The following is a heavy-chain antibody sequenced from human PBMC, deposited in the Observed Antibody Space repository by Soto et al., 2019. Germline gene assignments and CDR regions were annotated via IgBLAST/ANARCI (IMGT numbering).Heavy chain of an antibody. Sequence: QVPLVESGGGLVKPGGSLRLSCAASGFTFSDYYMSWIRQAPGKGLEWVSNIRTSGSTINYAASVKGRFTISRDNAKNSLYLQMTGLRAEDTAVYYCARVSPPLDYWGQGTLVTVSS. CDR2: IRTSGSTI. CDR3: ARVSPPLDY. V-gene: IGHV3-11*01. CDR1: GFTFSDYY. J-gene: IGHJ4*02.